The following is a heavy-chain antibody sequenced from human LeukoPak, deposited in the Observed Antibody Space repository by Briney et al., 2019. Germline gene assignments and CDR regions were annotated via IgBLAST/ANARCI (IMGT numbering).Heavy chain of an antibody. CDR2: IDHSGAT. J-gene: IGHJ3*01. Sequence: SETLSLTCAVYGGSFSGYYWSWIRQPPGKGLEWIGEIDHSGATNYNPSLRSRVTISLDTSKNQFSLTLSSITAADTAVYCCAKAPYLSSGSWGQGTMVTVSS. CDR1: GGSFSGYY. CDR3: AKAPYLSSGS. V-gene: IGHV4-34*01. D-gene: IGHD3-22*01.